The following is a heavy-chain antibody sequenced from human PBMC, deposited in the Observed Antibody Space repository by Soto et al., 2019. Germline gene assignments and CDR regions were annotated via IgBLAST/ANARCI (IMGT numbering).Heavy chain of an antibody. V-gene: IGHV5-51*07. CDR1: GYSFTIYW. Sequence: LKICGTGCGYSFTIYWIGWVHQKQGKGLEWMGIIYPGDSDATYSPSFQGQVTISADKSVSTAYLQWSSLKASDTAMYYCARLAALTIQYYYYGMDVGGQGTTGTV. CDR2: IYPGDSDA. CDR3: ARLAALTIQYYYYGMDV. D-gene: IGHD2-2*02. J-gene: IGHJ6*02.